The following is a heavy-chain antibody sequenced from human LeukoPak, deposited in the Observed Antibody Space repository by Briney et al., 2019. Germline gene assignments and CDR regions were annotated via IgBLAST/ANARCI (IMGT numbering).Heavy chain of an antibody. Sequence: SETLSLTCTVSGDSISSYYWSWIRQPPGKGLEWIGYIYYSGSTNYNPSLKSRVTISVDTSKNQFSLKLSSVTAADTAVYYCARAADIVATVNFDYWGQGTLVTVSS. CDR3: ARAADIVATVNFDY. J-gene: IGHJ4*02. CDR2: IYYSGST. V-gene: IGHV4-59*01. CDR1: GDSISSYY. D-gene: IGHD5-12*01.